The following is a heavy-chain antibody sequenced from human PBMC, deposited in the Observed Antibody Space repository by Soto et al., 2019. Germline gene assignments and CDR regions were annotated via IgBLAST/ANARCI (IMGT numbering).Heavy chain of an antibody. Sequence: VGSLRLSCAASGFTFSIAWMTWVRQAPGKGLEWVGRIKSKTDGETTDYAAPVKGRFTISRDDLKNTLYLQMNSLKTEDTAVYYCTRDTSPYDILTGWVASTSLEDVWGQGTTVTVSS. CDR3: TRDTSPYDILTGWVASTSLEDV. D-gene: IGHD3-9*01. CDR2: IKSKTDGETT. V-gene: IGHV3-15*01. CDR1: GFTFSIAW. J-gene: IGHJ6*02.